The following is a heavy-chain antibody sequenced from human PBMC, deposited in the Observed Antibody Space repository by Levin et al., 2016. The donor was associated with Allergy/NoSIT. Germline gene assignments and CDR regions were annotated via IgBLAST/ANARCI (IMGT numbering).Heavy chain of an antibody. V-gene: IGHV4-59*01. J-gene: IGHJ6*02. CDR2: MYNSGST. CDR1: GGSISSYY. CDR3: ARDRSSSLGPTLYYYYGMDV. D-gene: IGHD6-13*01. Sequence: SETLSLTCTVSGGSISSYYWSWIRQPPGKGLEWIGYMYNSGSTKYNPSLKSRVTISGDTSKNQFSLKLSSVTAADTAVYYCARDRSSSLGPTLYYYYGMDVWGQGTTVTVSS.